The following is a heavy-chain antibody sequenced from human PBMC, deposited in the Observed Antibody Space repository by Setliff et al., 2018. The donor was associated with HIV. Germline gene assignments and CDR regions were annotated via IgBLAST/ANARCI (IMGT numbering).Heavy chain of an antibody. D-gene: IGHD3-10*01. J-gene: IGHJ5*02. V-gene: IGHV4-4*07. CDR1: GGSISSYY. CDR2: IFPSGTT. Sequence: SETLSLTCTVSGGSISSYYWSWIRQPAGKGLEWIGRIFPSGTTDYNPSLKSRVTMSIDTSKDQFSLNLKSVTAADTAAYFCARDRSNYGSGSSAYNWFDPWGQGNQVTVSS. CDR3: ARDRSNYGSGSSAYNWFDP.